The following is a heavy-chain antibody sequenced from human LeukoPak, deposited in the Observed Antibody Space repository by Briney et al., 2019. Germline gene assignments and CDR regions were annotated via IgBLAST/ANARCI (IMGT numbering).Heavy chain of an antibody. CDR3: ARWADYCSSTSCLPDY. V-gene: IGHV3-30*03. CDR1: GFTFSSYG. Sequence: GGSLRLSCAASGFTFSSYGMHWVRQAPGKGLEWVAVISYDGSNKYYADSVKGRFTISRDNSKNTLYLQMNSLRAEDTAVYYCARWADYCSSTSCLPDYWGQGTLVTVSS. J-gene: IGHJ4*02. D-gene: IGHD2-2*01. CDR2: ISYDGSNK.